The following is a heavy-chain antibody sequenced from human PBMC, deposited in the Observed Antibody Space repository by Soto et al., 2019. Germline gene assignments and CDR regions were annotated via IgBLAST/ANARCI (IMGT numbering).Heavy chain of an antibody. D-gene: IGHD3-10*01. CDR1: SCSISGSTYY. J-gene: IGHJ4*02. Sequence: PSETLSLTCTVSSCSISGSTYYWCGILQPPGKGLECIGSIYYSGSTYYNPSLKSRVTISVDTSKNQFSLKLRSVTAADTAVYYGARLGRWLQALDSWGQGTLVTVAS. CDR2: IYYSGST. CDR3: ARLGRWLQALDS. V-gene: IGHV4-39*01.